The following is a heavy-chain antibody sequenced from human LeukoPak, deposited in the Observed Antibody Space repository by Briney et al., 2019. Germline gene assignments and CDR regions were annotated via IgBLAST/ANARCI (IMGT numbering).Heavy chain of an antibody. V-gene: IGHV3-30*04. CDR2: ISYDGSNK. CDR3: ARDITMVRGVLDY. CDR1: GFTFSSYA. Sequence: GGSLRLSCAASGFTFSSYAMHWVRQAPGKGLEWVAVISYDGSNKYYADSVKGRFTISRDNSKNTLYLQMNSLRAEDTAVYYCARDITMVRGVLDYWGQGALVTVSS. J-gene: IGHJ4*02. D-gene: IGHD3-10*01.